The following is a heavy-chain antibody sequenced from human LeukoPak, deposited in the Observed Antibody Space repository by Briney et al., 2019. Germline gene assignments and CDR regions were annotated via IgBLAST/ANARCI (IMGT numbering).Heavy chain of an antibody. D-gene: IGHD3-22*01. CDR1: GGSISSGGYY. V-gene: IGHV4-31*03. J-gene: IGHJ4*02. Sequence: SETLSLTCTISGGSISSGGYYWSWIRQHPGKGLEWIGYIYYSGSTYYNPSLKSRVTISVDTSKNQFSLKLSSVTAADTAVYYCARDSSGYYPDYWGQGTLVTVSS. CDR2: IYYSGST. CDR3: ARDSSGYYPDY.